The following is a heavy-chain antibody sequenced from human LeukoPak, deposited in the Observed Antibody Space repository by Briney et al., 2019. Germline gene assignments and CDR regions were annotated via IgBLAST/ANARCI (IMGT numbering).Heavy chain of an antibody. D-gene: IGHD1-1*01. CDR2: VKDDGSYT. Sequence: GGSLRLSCAVSGFTFSAYHMHWVRQAPGKGLDWVAVVKDDGSYTSYADSVKGRFTISRDNSKNTLYLQMNSLRAEDTAVYYCAKDGRTLDYFDYWGQGTLVTVSS. CDR1: GFTFSAYH. J-gene: IGHJ4*02. V-gene: IGHV3-30*04. CDR3: AKDGRTLDYFDY.